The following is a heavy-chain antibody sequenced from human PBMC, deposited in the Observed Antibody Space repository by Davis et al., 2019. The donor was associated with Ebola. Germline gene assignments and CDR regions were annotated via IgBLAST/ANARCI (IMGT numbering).Heavy chain of an antibody. V-gene: IGHV4-34*01. CDR3: ARLEYYYDSSGYYYPYYYYGMDV. CDR2: INHSGST. Sequence: ESLKISCAVYGGSFSGYYWNWIRQPPGKGLEWIGEINHSGSTNYNPSLKSRVTISVDTSKNQFSLKLSSVTAAETAVYYCARLEYYYDSSGYYYPYYYYGMDVWGQGTTVTVSS. CDR1: GGSFSGYY. D-gene: IGHD3-22*01. J-gene: IGHJ6*02.